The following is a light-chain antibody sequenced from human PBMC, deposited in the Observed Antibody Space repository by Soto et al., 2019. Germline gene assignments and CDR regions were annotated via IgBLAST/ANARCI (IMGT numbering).Light chain of an antibody. CDR2: QAS. Sequence: DIQMTQSPSTLSASVGDRVTITCRASQSLSSWLAWYQQKPGKAPKLLISQASSLEYGVPSRFSGSGSDTEFTLTISSLQPDDFATYYCQQYKSYSRTFGQGTNVEIK. V-gene: IGKV1-5*03. CDR1: QSLSSW. CDR3: QQYKSYSRT. J-gene: IGKJ1*01.